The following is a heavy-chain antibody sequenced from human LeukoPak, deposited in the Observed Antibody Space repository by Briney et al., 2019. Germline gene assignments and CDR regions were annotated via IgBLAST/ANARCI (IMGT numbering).Heavy chain of an antibody. J-gene: IGHJ4*02. CDR1: GFTFSSYG. CDR2: VRYDGSNK. D-gene: IGHD2-8*01. Sequence: GGSLRLSCAASGFTFSSYGMHWVRQAPGKGLEWLAFVRYDGSNKYYADSVKGRFTISRDNSKNTLYLQMNSRRAEDTAVYYCAKGASAVLGIWGQGTLVTVSS. CDR3: AKGASAVLGI. V-gene: IGHV3-30*02.